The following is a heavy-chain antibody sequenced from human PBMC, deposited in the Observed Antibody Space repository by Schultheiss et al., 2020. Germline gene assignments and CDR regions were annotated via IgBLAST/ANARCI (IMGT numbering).Heavy chain of an antibody. CDR2: INSDGSST. V-gene: IGHV3-74*01. CDR3: ARAYSSGWSPAEYFQH. D-gene: IGHD6-19*01. J-gene: IGHJ1*01. Sequence: GGSLRLSCAASGFTFSSYWMHWVRQAPGKGLVWVSRINSDGSSTSYADSVKGRFTISRDNSKNTLYLQMNSLRAEDTAVYYCARAYSSGWSPAEYFQHWGQGTLVTVSS. CDR1: GFTFSSYW.